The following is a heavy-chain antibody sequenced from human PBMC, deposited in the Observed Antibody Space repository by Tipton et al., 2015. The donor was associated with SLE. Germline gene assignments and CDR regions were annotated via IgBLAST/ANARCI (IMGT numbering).Heavy chain of an antibody. CDR2: INWNSATI. CDR3: ASLPGFRVYFYGRDV. V-gene: IGHV3-9*01. CDR1: GFTFDDYA. Sequence: SLRLSCAASGFTFDDYAMHWVRLGPTKGLEWVSGINWNSATIGYADSVKGRFTISRDNAKNTLYLQMNSLRAEDTAVYYCASLPGFRVYFYGRDVWGQGTTVTVSS. D-gene: IGHD2-2*01. J-gene: IGHJ6*02.